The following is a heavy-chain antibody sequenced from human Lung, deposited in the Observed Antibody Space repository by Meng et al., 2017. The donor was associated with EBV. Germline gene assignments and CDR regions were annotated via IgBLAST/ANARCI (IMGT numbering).Heavy chain of an antibody. CDR2: IDYSGST. D-gene: IGHD6-19*01. CDR1: GGSISSGHYY. V-gene: IGHV4-30-4*01. CDR3: ARDIAEADYFDF. Sequence: QAHRKGSGPGWVKPSQTLSLPCAVSGGSISSGHYYWSWIRQPPGKGLEWIAYIDYSGSTYYNPSLKSRVTISVDTSKNQFSLKLNSVTAADTAVYYCARDIAEADYFDFWGQGTLVTVSS. J-gene: IGHJ4*02.